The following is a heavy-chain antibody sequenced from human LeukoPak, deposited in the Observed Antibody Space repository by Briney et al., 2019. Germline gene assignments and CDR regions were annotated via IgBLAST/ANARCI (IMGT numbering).Heavy chain of an antibody. Sequence: QPGGSLRLSCAASGFTFSSYSMNWVRQAPGKGLEWVSYISSSSSTIYYADSVKGRFTISRDNAKNSLYLQMNSLRAEDTAVYYCATVQQSSIAASQHAFDIWGQGTMVTVSS. J-gene: IGHJ3*02. CDR2: ISSSSSTI. CDR3: ATVQQSSIAASQHAFDI. V-gene: IGHV3-48*01. CDR1: GFTFSSYS. D-gene: IGHD6-6*01.